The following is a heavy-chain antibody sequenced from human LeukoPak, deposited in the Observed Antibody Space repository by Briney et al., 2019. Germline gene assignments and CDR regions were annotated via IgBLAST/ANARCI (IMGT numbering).Heavy chain of an antibody. V-gene: IGHV3-11*01. CDR1: GFTLSDYY. J-gene: IGHJ6*03. Sequence: GGSRRLSCAPAGFTLSDYYTSWIRQAPGEGLGRVSYMSSSGTTIYYADSVKGRFTISTDNAKNSPYLQMNSLRVEDTAVYYCARGLNYYYMDVWGKGTTVTVSS. CDR3: ARGLNYYYMDV. CDR2: MSSSGTTI. D-gene: IGHD4/OR15-4a*01.